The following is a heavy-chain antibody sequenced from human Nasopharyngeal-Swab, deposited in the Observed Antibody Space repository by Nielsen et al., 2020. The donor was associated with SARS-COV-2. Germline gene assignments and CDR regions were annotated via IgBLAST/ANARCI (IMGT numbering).Heavy chain of an antibody. CDR2: IYYSGST. V-gene: IGHV4-61*01. D-gene: IGHD2-2*01. CDR3: ARGRQYQLLFIFVEDAFDI. Sequence: SETLSLTCTVSGGSVSSGSYYWSWIRQSPGKGLEWIGYIYYSGSTNYNPSLKSRVTISVDTSKNQFSLKLSSVTAADTAVYYCARGRQYQLLFIFVEDAFDIWGQGTMVTVSS. CDR1: GGSVSSGSYY. J-gene: IGHJ3*02.